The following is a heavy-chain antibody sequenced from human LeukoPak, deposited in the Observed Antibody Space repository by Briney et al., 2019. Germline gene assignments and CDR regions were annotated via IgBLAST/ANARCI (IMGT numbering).Heavy chain of an antibody. V-gene: IGHV1-18*01. CDR1: GYTFTSYG. D-gene: IGHD3-9*01. CDR2: ISAYNGNT. J-gene: IGHJ6*02. CDR3: VRDGGILTGYHLDGMDV. Sequence: ASVKVSCKASGYTFTSYGISWVRQAPGQGLEWMGWISAYNGNTNYAQKLQGRVTMTTDTSTSTAYMELRSLRSDDTAVYYCVRDGGILTGYHLDGMDVWGQGTTVTVSS.